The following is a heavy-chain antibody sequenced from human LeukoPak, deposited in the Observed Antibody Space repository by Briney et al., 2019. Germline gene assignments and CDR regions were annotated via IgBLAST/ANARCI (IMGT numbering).Heavy chain of an antibody. CDR2: IPYTGST. CDR3: ARGSVYFDS. Sequence: SETLSLTCIVSDGSITSYYWSWIRQPPGKGLEWIGYIPYTGSTDYNPSLKSRVTISVDMSKNQFSLKVSSVTAADTAVYYCARGSVYFDSWGQGTLVTVSS. V-gene: IGHV4-59*01. J-gene: IGHJ4*02. CDR1: DGSITSYY.